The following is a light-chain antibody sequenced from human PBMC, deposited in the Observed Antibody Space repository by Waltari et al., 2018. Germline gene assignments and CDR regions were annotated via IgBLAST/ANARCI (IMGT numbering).Light chain of an antibody. J-gene: IGKJ1*01. CDR1: QSVLYSSNNKNY. CDR3: QQYYSIWT. Sequence: DIVMTQSPDFLAVSLGERATINGKSSQSVLYSSNNKNYLAWYQQKPGQPPKLLIYWASTRESGVPDRFSGSGSGTDFTLTISSLQAEDVAVYYCQQYYSIWTFGQGTKVEIK. V-gene: IGKV4-1*01. CDR2: WAS.